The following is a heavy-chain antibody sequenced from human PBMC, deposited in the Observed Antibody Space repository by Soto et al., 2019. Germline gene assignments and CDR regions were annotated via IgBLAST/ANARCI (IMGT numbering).Heavy chain of an antibody. V-gene: IGHV4-34*01. Sequence: QVQLQQWGAGLLKPSETLSLTCAVYGGSFSGYHWTWIRQTPGKGLDCIGEINDTGNINYNPSHTSGDTIFIDKPKKQISLTLSSVTAADTAVYYCARRLIVWLGELSRRGGYYYYVDVWGKGTPVSVS. CDR3: ARRLIVWLGELSRRGGYYYYVDV. D-gene: IGHD3-10*01. CDR1: GGSFSGYH. CDR2: INDTGNI. J-gene: IGHJ6*03.